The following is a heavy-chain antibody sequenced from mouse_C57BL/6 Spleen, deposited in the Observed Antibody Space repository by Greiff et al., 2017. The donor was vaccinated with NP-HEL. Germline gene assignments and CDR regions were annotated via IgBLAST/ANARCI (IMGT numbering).Heavy chain of an antibody. CDR2: IDPSDSYT. J-gene: IGHJ4*01. Sequence: QVQLQQPGAELVMPGASVKLSCKASGYTFTSYWMHWVKQRPGQGLEWIGEIDPSDSYTNYNQKFKGKSTLTVDKSSSTAYMQLSSLTSEDSAVYYSARLEGANYGTYAMDYWGQETSVTASS. D-gene: IGHD2-1*01. CDR1: GYTFTSYW. CDR3: ARLEGANYGTYAMDY. V-gene: IGHV1-69*01.